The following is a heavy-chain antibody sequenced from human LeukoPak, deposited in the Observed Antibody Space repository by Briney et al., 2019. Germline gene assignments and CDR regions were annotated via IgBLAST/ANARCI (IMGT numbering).Heavy chain of an antibody. Sequence: GASVKVSCKASGYTFTDYYMHWVRQAPGHGLEWMGWTNPHSGGTNYAQKFQGRVTMTRDTSISTAYIELSRLRSDDTAVYYCARDGVYSSGWYGDYWGQGTLVTVSS. V-gene: IGHV1-2*02. CDR1: GYTFTDYY. CDR2: TNPHSGGT. CDR3: ARDGVYSSGWYGDY. D-gene: IGHD6-19*01. J-gene: IGHJ4*02.